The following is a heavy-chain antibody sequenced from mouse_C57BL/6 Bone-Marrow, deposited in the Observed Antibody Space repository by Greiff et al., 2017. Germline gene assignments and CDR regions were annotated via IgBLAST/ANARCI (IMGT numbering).Heavy chain of an antibody. J-gene: IGHJ3*01. D-gene: IGHD2-10*02. CDR3: AGGESVWSAWFAY. Sequence: QVQLQQSGAELARPGASVKLSCKASGYTFTSYGISWVKQRTGQGLEWIGEIYPRSGNTYYNEKFKGKATLTADKSSSTAYMGLRSRTSEDSAVYFCAGGESVWSAWFAYWGQGTLVTVSA. CDR1: GYTFTSYG. V-gene: IGHV1-81*01. CDR2: IYPRSGNT.